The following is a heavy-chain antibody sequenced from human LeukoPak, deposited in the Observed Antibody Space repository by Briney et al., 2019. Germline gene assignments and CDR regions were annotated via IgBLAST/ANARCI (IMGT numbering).Heavy chain of an antibody. J-gene: IGHJ2*01. V-gene: IGHV3-21*01. CDR2: ISSSSSYI. D-gene: IGHD3-16*01. CDR3: ARGYWGQYHWYFDL. CDR1: GFTFSSYS. Sequence: GGSLRLSCAASGFTFSSYSMNWVRQAPGKGLEWVSSISSSSSYIYYAGSVKGRFTISRDNAKNSLYLQMNSLRAEDTAVYYCARGYWGQYHWYFDLWGRGTLVTVSS.